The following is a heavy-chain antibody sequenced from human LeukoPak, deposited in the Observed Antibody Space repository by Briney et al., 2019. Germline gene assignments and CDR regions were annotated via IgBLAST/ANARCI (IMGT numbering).Heavy chain of an antibody. CDR3: ARGLSSYYPNWFDP. CDR2: IYYSGST. V-gene: IGHV4-59*01. D-gene: IGHD3-10*01. J-gene: IGHJ5*02. Sequence: SETLSLTCAVSGGSISSYYWSWIRQPPGKGLEWIGYIYYSGSTNYNPSLKSRGTISVDTSKNQFSLKLSSVTAADTAVYYCARGLSSYYPNWFDPWAREPWSPSPQ. CDR1: GGSISSYY.